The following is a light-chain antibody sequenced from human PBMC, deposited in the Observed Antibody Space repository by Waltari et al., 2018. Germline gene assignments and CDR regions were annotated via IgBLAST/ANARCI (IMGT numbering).Light chain of an antibody. CDR1: SSDVGDYNY. Sequence: QSALTQPRSVSGSPGQSVTISCTGTSSDVGDYNYVSWYQQHPGKAPNVMVYDVYKRPSGVPDRFSGSKSGNTASLTISGLQAEDEADYYCCSYADSSTYVFGTGTQVTVL. CDR3: CSYADSSTYV. CDR2: DVY. J-gene: IGLJ1*01. V-gene: IGLV2-11*01.